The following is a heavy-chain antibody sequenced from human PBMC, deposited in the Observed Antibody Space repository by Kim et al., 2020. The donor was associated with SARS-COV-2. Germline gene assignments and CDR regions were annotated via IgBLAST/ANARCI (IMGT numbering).Heavy chain of an antibody. CDR3: NRDNPLYSSAWSNWFDP. J-gene: IGHJ5*02. V-gene: IGHV3-48*02. CDR2: ISSTGTTR. CDR1: GFIFSNYD. Sequence: GGSLRLSCAASGFIFSNYDMNWVRQAPGKGLEWISYISSTGTTRYYADSVKGRFSISRDKAKNSLYLQMKSMRDEDTAVYYCNRDNPLYSSAWSNWFDP. D-gene: IGHD6-19*01.